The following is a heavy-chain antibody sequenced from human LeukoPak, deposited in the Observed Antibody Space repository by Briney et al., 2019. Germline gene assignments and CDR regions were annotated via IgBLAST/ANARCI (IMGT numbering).Heavy chain of an antibody. CDR3: ARGSIAAAGLDAFDI. CDR2: INHSGST. V-gene: IGHV4-34*01. Sequence: KPSETLSLTCAVYGVSFSGYYWSWLRQPPGKGLEWIGEINHSGSTNYNPSLKSRVTISVDTSKNQFSLKLSSVTAADTAVYYCARGSIAAAGLDAFDIWGQGTMVTVSS. CDR1: GVSFSGYY. D-gene: IGHD6-13*01. J-gene: IGHJ3*02.